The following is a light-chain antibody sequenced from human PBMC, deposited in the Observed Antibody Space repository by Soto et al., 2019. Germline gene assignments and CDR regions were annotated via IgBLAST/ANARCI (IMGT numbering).Light chain of an antibody. CDR1: SSDVGRYNF. CDR3: CSYATSSTPNRV. V-gene: IGLV2-23*02. CDR2: EVS. J-gene: IGLJ3*02. Sequence: QSVLTQPASVSGSPGQSITISCNGTSSDVGRYNFVSWYQQHPGKAPKLLIYEVSKRPSGVSNRFSGSKSGNTASLTISGLQAEDEADYYCCSYATSSTPNRVFGGGTKLTVL.